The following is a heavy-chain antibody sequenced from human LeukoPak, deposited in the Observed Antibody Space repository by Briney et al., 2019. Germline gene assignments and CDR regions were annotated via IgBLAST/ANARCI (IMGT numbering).Heavy chain of an antibody. Sequence: GGSLRLSCAASGFTFSSYSMNWVRQAPGKGLEWVSSISSSSSYIYYADSVKGRFTISRDNSKNTLYLQMNSLRAEDTAVYYCAKDPYGIAVAGGYFDYWGQGTLVTVSS. CDR1: GFTFSSYS. V-gene: IGHV3-21*04. D-gene: IGHD6-19*01. CDR2: ISSSSSYI. J-gene: IGHJ4*02. CDR3: AKDPYGIAVAGGYFDY.